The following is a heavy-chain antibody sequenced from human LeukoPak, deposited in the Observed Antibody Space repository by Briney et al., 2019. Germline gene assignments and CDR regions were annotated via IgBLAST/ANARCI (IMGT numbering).Heavy chain of an antibody. CDR2: IYHSGST. J-gene: IGHJ4*02. V-gene: IGHV4-38-2*02. D-gene: IGHD5-24*01. CDR3: ARETYNSLDY. CDR1: SYAISSGHY. Sequence: SETLSLTCTVSSYAISSGHYWGWIRQPPGKGLEWIGTIYHSGSTYYNPSLKGQVTISVDMSKNLFSLRLSSVTAADTAVYYCARETYNSLDYWGQGTLVTVSS.